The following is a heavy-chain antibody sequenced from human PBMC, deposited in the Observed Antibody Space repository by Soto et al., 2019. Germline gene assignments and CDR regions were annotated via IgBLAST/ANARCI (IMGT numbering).Heavy chain of an antibody. D-gene: IGHD3-22*01. V-gene: IGHV3-9*01. CDR1: GFTFDDYA. J-gene: IGHJ4*02. CDR2: ISWNSGSI. CDR3: AKDWDYDTSGDFDS. Sequence: PGGSLRLSCAASGFTFDDYAMHWVRQAPGKGLGWVSGISWNSGSIGYADSVKGRFTISRDNAKSSLYLQMNSLRAEDTALYYCAKDWDYDTSGDFDSWGQGTLVTVSS.